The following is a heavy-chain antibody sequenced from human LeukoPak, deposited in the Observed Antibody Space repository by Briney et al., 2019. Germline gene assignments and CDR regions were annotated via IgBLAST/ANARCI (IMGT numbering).Heavy chain of an antibody. J-gene: IGHJ6*02. D-gene: IGHD2-21*02. CDR2: ISWDGGST. V-gene: IGHV3-43*01. Sequence: GGSLRLSCAASGFTFDDYTMHWVRQAPGKGLEWVSLISWDGGSTYYADSVKGRFTISRDNSKNSLYLQMNSLRTEDTALYYCAKDKMARGGDGSYYYYYGMDVWGQGTTVTVSS. CDR3: AKDKMARGGDGSYYYYYGMDV. CDR1: GFTFDDYT.